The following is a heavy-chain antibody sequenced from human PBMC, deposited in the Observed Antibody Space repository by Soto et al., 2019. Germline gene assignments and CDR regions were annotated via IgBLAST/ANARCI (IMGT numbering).Heavy chain of an antibody. CDR2: IIPIFGTA. V-gene: IGHV1-69*13. Sequence: ASVKVSCKASGGTFSSYAISWVRQAPGQGLEWMGGIIPIFGTANYAQKFQGRVTITADESTSTAYMELSSLRSEDTAVYYCARDQGGYSYGIPLDYWGQGTLVTVSS. J-gene: IGHJ4*02. CDR3: ARDQGGYSYGIPLDY. CDR1: GGTFSSYA. D-gene: IGHD5-18*01.